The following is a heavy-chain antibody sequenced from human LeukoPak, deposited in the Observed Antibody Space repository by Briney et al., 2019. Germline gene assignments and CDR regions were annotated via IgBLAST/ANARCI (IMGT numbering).Heavy chain of an antibody. CDR3: VKDGHNDWLYYFDY. CDR2: LRYTGSNK. V-gene: IGHV3-30*02. J-gene: IGHJ4*02. CDR1: GFTFSSYG. D-gene: IGHD3-9*01. Sequence: GGSLRLSCAASGFTFSSYGMHWVRQAPGKGLEWGAFLRYTGSNKYYADSVKGRFTISRDNSKSTLYLQMNSLRADDTAVYYCVKDGHNDWLYYFDYWGQGALVTVSS.